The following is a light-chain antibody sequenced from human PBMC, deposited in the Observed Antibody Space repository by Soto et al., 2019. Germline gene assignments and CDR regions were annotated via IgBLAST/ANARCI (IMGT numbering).Light chain of an antibody. Sequence: DIHMTQSPSTLSASVGDRVTITCRASQSLTMWLAWYQQKPWKAPNLLIYKTSSLESGVPSTFSASGSGKDFTLTTSSLQPADLATYYCPHWTDYSWTFGQGTTVEVK. J-gene: IGKJ1*01. V-gene: IGKV1-5*03. CDR3: PHWTDYSWT. CDR1: QSLTMW. CDR2: KTS.